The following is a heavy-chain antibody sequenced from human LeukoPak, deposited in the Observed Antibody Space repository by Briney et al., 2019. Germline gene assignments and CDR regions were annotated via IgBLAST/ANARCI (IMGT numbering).Heavy chain of an antibody. CDR2: IYSGGST. CDR1: GFTVSSNY. J-gene: IGHJ4*02. Sequence: GGSLRLSCAASGFTVSSNYMSWVRQAPGKGLEWVSVIYSGGSTYYADSVKGRFTISRDNSKNTLYLQMNSLRAEDTAVYYCARVGLLGEWELLDYWGQGTLVTVSS. CDR3: ARVGLLGEWELLDY. D-gene: IGHD1-26*01. V-gene: IGHV3-53*01.